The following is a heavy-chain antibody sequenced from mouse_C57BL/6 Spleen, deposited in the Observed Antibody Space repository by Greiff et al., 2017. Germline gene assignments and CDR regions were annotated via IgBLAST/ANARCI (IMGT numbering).Heavy chain of an antibody. CDR3: ASTVVAPFAY. V-gene: IGHV1-76*01. Sequence: VQGVESGAELVRPGASVKLSCKASGYTFTDYYINWVKQRPGQGLEWIARIYPGSGNTYYNEKFKGKATLTAEKSSSTAYMQLSSLTSEDSAVYFCASTVVAPFAYWGQGTLVTVSA. D-gene: IGHD1-1*01. CDR2: IYPGSGNT. J-gene: IGHJ3*01. CDR1: GYTFTDYY.